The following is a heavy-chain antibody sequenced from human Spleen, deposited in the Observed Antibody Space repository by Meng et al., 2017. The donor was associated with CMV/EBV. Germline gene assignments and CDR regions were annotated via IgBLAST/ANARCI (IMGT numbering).Heavy chain of an antibody. J-gene: IGHJ4*02. D-gene: IGHD3-3*01. CDR3: AKTYYDFWSGYYTGLTYYFDY. Sequence: SYAMSWVRKAPGKGLEWVSAISGSGGSTYYADSVKGRFTISRDNSKNTLYLQMNSLRAEDTAVYYCAKTYYDFWSGYYTGLTYYFDYWGQGTLVTVSS. V-gene: IGHV3-23*01. CDR2: ISGSGGST. CDR1: SYA.